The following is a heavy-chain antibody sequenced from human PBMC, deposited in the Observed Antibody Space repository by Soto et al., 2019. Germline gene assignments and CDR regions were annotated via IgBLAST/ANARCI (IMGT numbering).Heavy chain of an antibody. J-gene: IGHJ4*02. V-gene: IGHV1-3*01. CDR1: GYTFKIYA. CDR2: INAGNGNT. CDR3: AKSVYNWNDGFFDY. D-gene: IGHD1-1*01. Sequence: ASVKVSCKASGYTFKIYAMHWVRQAPGQRLEWMGWINAGNGNTKYSQKFQGRVTITRDTSASTAYMELSSLRSEDTAVYYCAKSVYNWNDGFFDYWGQGTLVTVSS.